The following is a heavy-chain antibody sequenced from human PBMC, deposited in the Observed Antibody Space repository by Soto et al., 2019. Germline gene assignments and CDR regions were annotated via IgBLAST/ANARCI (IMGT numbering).Heavy chain of an antibody. CDR2: IYYSGST. CDR1: GGSISSFY. J-gene: IGHJ4*02. Sequence: SETLSLTCAVYGGSISSFYWSWIRQPPGKGLEWIGYIYYSGSTNYNPSLKSRVTISVDTSKNQFSLKLSSVTAADTAVYYCARHHDSWGQGTLVTVSS. V-gene: IGHV4-59*08. CDR3: ARHHDS.